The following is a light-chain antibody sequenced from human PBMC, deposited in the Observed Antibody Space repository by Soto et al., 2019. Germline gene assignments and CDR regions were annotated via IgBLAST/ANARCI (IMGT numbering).Light chain of an antibody. Sequence: QSVLTQPPSASGSPGQSVTISCTGTSSDVGAYNHVSWYQQFPGKAPKLMIYGVNERPSGLPDRFSGSKSGNTASLTVSGLQAGDEADYFCTSYAGSNNLIFGGGTKLTVL. V-gene: IGLV2-8*01. J-gene: IGLJ2*01. CDR1: SSDVGAYNH. CDR3: TSYAGSNNLI. CDR2: GVN.